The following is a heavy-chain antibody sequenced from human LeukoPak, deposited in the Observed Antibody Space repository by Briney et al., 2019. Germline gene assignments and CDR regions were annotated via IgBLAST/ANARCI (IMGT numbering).Heavy chain of an antibody. CDR3: ARGWTGYCTNGICPYYYYYMDV. J-gene: IGHJ6*03. Sequence: ASVKVSCKASGYTFTDYYMHWVRQAPGQGLEWLGWINPNSGGTNYAQEFQGRVAMTRDTSTSTAYMELSSLRSDDTAVYYCARGWTGYCTNGICPYYYYYMDVWGKGTTVTVSS. CDR2: INPNSGGT. D-gene: IGHD2-8*01. CDR1: GYTFTDYY. V-gene: IGHV1-2*02.